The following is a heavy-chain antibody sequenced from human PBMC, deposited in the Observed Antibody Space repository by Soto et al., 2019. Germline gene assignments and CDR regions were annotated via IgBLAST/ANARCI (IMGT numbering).Heavy chain of an antibody. CDR1: GGTFSSYA. Sequence: QVQLVQTGGEVKKPGSSVTVSCKASGGTFSSYAISWVRQAPGQGLEWMGGINPIFGTANYAQKFQGRVTITADESTSTAYMELSSLRSEDTAVYYCARGIAGAGREYYFGYWGQGTLVTVSS. CDR2: INPIFGTA. J-gene: IGHJ4*02. CDR3: ARGIAGAGREYYFGY. V-gene: IGHV1-69*01. D-gene: IGHD6-19*01.